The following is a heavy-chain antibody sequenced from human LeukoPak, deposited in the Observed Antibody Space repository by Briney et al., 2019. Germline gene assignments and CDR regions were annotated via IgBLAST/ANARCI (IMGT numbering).Heavy chain of an antibody. D-gene: IGHD4-23*01. J-gene: IGHJ5*02. CDR1: GFSFSSYS. Sequence: GGSLRLSCAASGFSFSSYSMHWVRQAPGKGLEWVAELLYDGSHEFYADVVKGRFTISRDNSKNTLYLQINSLRAEDTAVNYWAKEGRWLDAWGQGTLVTVSS. V-gene: IGHV3-30*04. CDR2: LLYDGSHE. CDR3: AKEGRWLDA.